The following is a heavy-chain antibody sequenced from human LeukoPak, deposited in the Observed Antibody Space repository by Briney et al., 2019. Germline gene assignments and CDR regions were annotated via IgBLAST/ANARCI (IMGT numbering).Heavy chain of an antibody. CDR2: ISSSSSYI. V-gene: IGHV3-21*01. Sequence: GGSLRLSCAASGFTFSSYSMNWVRQAPGKGLEWVSSISSSSSYIYYADSVKGRFTISGDNAKNSLYLQMNSLRAEDTAVYYCARDSRLIVVSDWGQGTLVTVSS. CDR3: ARDSRLIVVSD. D-gene: IGHD2-21*01. J-gene: IGHJ4*02. CDR1: GFTFSSYS.